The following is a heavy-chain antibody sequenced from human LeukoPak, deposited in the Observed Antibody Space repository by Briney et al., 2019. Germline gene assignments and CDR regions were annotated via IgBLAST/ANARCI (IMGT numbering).Heavy chain of an antibody. D-gene: IGHD3-22*01. CDR2: IRYDGSNK. Sequence: GGSLRLSCAASGFTFSSYGMHWVRQAPGNGLDWVAVIRYDGSNKYYADSVKGRFTISRDNSKNTLYLQMNSLRAEDTAVYYCASDYYDSSGYYRETDYWGQGTLVTVSS. J-gene: IGHJ4*02. V-gene: IGHV3-33*01. CDR3: ASDYYDSSGYYRETDY. CDR1: GFTFSSYG.